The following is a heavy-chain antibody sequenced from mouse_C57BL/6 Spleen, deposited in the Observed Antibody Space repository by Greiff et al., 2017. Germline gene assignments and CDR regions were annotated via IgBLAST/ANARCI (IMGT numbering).Heavy chain of an antibody. D-gene: IGHD1-1*01. CDR1: GFTFSDYY. CDR2: INYDGSST. Sequence: EVQLVESEGGLVQPGSSMKLSCTASGFTFSDYYMAWVRQVPEKGLEWVANINYDGSSTYYLDSLKSRFIISRDNAKNILYLQISSLKSEDTATYYCARDYYGGGYFDVWGTGTTVTVSS. CDR3: ARDYYGGGYFDV. V-gene: IGHV5-16*01. J-gene: IGHJ1*03.